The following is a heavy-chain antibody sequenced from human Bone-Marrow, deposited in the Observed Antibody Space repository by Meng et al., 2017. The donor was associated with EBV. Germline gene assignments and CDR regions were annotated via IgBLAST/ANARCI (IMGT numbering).Heavy chain of an antibody. V-gene: IGHV1-69*01. J-gene: IGHJ4*02. CDR3: ASESGRGYTPDY. Sequence: QVQLLQLAAEVKKPGSSVKVSCKTSGGPFRYYAISWVRQAPGQGLEWLGGFLPRLGAPNYAQKFHGRVKITADESTSTHYMDLSSLRSEDTAIYYCASESGRGYTPDYWGQGTLVTVFS. CDR2: FLPRLGAP. D-gene: IGHD3-10*01. CDR1: GGPFRYYA.